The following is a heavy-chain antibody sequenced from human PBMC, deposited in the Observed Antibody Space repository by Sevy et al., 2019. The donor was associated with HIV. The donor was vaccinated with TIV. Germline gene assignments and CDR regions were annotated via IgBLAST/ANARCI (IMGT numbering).Heavy chain of an antibody. CDR1: GFTLSSVG. V-gene: IGHV3-30*02. Sequence: GGSLRLSCAASGFTLSSVGIHWVRLTPGTGLEWLAFIGHDGNKYFYGASVKGRITTSRDNSKNTVSLQMNSLKVEEMRFYWGPCVKGGYTTPGKNSRNRVFLKMNSLGFEDTAFYYCAKDYCIGNDCFLGWFDPRGQGTVVTVSS. D-gene: IGHD3-10*01. CDR2: IGHDGNKY. CDR3: PCVKGGYTTPGKNSRNRVFLKMNSLGFEDTAFYYCAKDYCIGNDCFLGWFDP. J-gene: IGHJ5*02.